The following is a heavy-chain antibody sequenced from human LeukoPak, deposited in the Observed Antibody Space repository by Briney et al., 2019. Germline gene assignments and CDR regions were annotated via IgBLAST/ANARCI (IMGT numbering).Heavy chain of an antibody. Sequence: GSSVKVSRKTSGASFDIYAIIWVRQAPGQGLEWMGRIFPNLDITNYARKFQGRLAITADKSTTTAFMELSSLRSEDTALYYCARETTLGSAWGQGTLVTVSS. J-gene: IGHJ5*02. CDR1: GASFDIYA. CDR2: IFPNLDIT. D-gene: IGHD1-1*01. V-gene: IGHV1-69*04. CDR3: ARETTLGSA.